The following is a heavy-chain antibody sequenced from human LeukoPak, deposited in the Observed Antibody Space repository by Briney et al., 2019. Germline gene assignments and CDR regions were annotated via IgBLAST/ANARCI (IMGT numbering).Heavy chain of an antibody. CDR3: ARDGGVTY. CDR2: ISDSGSSI. V-gene: IGHV3-48*03. J-gene: IGHJ4*02. Sequence: GGSLRLSCAASGFTFSSYEMNWVRQAPGKGLEWVSYISDSGSSIYYADSVKGRFTISRDNAKNSLYLQMNSLRADDTAVYYCARDGGVTYWGQGTLVTVSS. D-gene: IGHD3-10*01. CDR1: GFTFSSYE.